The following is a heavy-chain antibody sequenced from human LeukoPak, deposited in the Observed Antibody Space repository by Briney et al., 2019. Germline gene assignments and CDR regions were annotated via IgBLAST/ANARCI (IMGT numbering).Heavy chain of an antibody. CDR2: ISSSGSTI. D-gene: IGHD1-26*01. V-gene: IGHV3-11*01. J-gene: IGHJ4*02. CDR1: GFTFSDYY. Sequence: GGSLRLSCAASGFTFSDYYMSWIRQAPGKGLEWVSYISSSGSTIYYADSVKGRFTISRDNAKNSLYLQMNSLRAEDTAVYYCARERGFLGAYAAPFDYWGQGTLVTVSS. CDR3: ARERGFLGAYAAPFDY.